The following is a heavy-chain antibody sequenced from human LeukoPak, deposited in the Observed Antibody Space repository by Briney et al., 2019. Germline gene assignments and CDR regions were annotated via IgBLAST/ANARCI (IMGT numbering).Heavy chain of an antibody. V-gene: IGHV3-33*08. CDR1: GFTFNSYS. Sequence: PGGSLRLSCAASGFTFNSYSMHWVRQAPGKGLEWVAVIWYDGSNKYYADSVKGRFTISRDNSKNTLYLQMNSLRAEDTAVYYCARDGCGDGYTRPCFDYWGQGTLVTVSS. CDR3: ARDGCGDGYTRPCFDY. D-gene: IGHD5-24*01. CDR2: IWYDGSNK. J-gene: IGHJ4*02.